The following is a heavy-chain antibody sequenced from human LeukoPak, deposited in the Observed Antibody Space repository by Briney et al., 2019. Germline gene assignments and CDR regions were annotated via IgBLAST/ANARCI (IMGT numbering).Heavy chain of an antibody. D-gene: IGHD3-22*01. CDR3: ARETYYYDSSGYLPTGYYGMDV. J-gene: IGHJ6*02. CDR2: IWYDGSNK. CDR1: GFTFSSYG. Sequence: TGGSLRLSCAASGFTFSSYGMHWVRQAPGKGLEWVAVIWYDGSNKYYADSVKGRFTISRDNSKNTLYLQMNSLRAEDTAVYYCARETYYYDSSGYLPTGYYGMDVWGQGTTVTVSS. V-gene: IGHV3-33*01.